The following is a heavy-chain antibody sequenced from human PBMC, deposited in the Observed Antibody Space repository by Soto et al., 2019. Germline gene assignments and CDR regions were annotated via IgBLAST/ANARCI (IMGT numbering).Heavy chain of an antibody. D-gene: IGHD2-21*02. CDR1: GFTFSSYT. J-gene: IGHJ5*02. CDR3: AKGFIRDCGGDCTVDT. V-gene: IGHV3-23*01. Sequence: GGSLRLSCAASGFTFSSYTMSWARQAPGKGLEWVSGISATGGSTYYADSVKGRFTFSRDNSKNTLYLQMNSLRAEDTAVYYCAKGFIRDCGGDCTVDTWGQGTLVTVSS. CDR2: ISATGGST.